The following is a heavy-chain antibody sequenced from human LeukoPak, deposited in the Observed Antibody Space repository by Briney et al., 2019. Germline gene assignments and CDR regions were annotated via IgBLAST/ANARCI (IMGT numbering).Heavy chain of an antibody. Sequence: GASVKVSCKASGYTFTDYYLHWVRQAPGQGLEWMGWIKPNSGGTNYAHKFQGRVTMTRDTSLHTAYRELNRLISDDTAVHYCAREPVTGTLNFFDPWGQGALVTVTS. CDR1: GYTFTDYY. D-gene: IGHD6-19*01. J-gene: IGHJ5*02. CDR3: AREPVTGTLNFFDP. CDR2: IKPNSGGT. V-gene: IGHV1-2*02.